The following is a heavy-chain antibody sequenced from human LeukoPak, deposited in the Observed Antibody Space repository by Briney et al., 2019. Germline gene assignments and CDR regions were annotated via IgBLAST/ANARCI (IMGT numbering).Heavy chain of an antibody. Sequence: GGSLRLSCAASGFTFSNHAMSWVRQAPGKGLQWVSVISGSGRTTEYADSVKGRFTISRDNSKNTLSLQMNSLRVEDTAKYYCAKNVVVKRYFDYWGQGTLITVSS. CDR1: GFTFSNHA. CDR3: AKNVVVKRYFDY. D-gene: IGHD2-15*01. V-gene: IGHV3-23*01. J-gene: IGHJ4*02. CDR2: ISGSGRTT.